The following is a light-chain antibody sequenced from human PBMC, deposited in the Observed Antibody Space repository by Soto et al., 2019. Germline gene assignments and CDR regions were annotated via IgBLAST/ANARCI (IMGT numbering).Light chain of an antibody. V-gene: IGLV2-23*01. CDR1: SSDVGSYNL. CDR2: EDI. Sequence: QSALTQPASVSGSPGQSITISCTGTSSDVGSYNLVSWYQQHPGKAPKLMIYEDIERPSGVSNRFSGSKSGNTASLTISGLQTEDDADYYCCSYAGCTSVVFGGGTKLTVL. CDR3: CSYAGCTSVV. J-gene: IGLJ2*01.